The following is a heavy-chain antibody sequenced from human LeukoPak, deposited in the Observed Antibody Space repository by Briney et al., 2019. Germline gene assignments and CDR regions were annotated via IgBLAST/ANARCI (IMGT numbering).Heavy chain of an antibody. CDR2: IKSKTDGGTT. Sequence: GGSLRLSCAASGFTFSNAWMSWVRQAPGKGLEWVGRIKSKTDGGTTDYAAPVKGRFTISRDDSNNTLYLQMNSLKTEDTAVYYCITGEIYYDFWSGYPHSYWGQGALVTVSS. J-gene: IGHJ4*02. V-gene: IGHV3-15*01. CDR3: ITGEIYYDFWSGYPHSY. D-gene: IGHD3-3*01. CDR1: GFTFSNAW.